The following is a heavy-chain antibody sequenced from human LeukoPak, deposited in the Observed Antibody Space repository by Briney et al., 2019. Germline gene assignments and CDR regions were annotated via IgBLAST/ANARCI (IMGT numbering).Heavy chain of an antibody. D-gene: IGHD3-22*01. V-gene: IGHV3-53*01. CDR1: GFTFSSYW. CDR3: ARGGRGSAAVVAPRSFDI. J-gene: IGHJ3*02. CDR2: TYTGGNS. Sequence: GGSLRLSCAVSGFTFSSYWLSWVRQAPGKGLEWVSVTYTGGNSYYAGSVKGRFIISRDISKNTLYLQMNSLRAEDSALYYCARGGRGSAAVVAPRSFDIWGQGTMVTVSS.